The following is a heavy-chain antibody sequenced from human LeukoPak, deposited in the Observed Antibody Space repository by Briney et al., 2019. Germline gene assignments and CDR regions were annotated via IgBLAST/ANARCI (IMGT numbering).Heavy chain of an antibody. D-gene: IGHD1-26*01. Sequence: GESLKISCKGSGYRFDNSWVGWVRQMPGKGLEWMGLVYPGDPDIRYSPSFQGQVIISADKSINTAYLQWSSLKASDTAMYYCARVSGSLDGLDYWGQGTLVTVSS. V-gene: IGHV5-51*01. CDR3: ARVSGSLDGLDY. CDR1: GYRFDNSW. J-gene: IGHJ4*02. CDR2: VYPGDPDI.